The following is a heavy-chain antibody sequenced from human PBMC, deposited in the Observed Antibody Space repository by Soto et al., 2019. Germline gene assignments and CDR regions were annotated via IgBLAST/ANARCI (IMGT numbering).Heavy chain of an antibody. CDR2: IWHDGSER. Sequence: QVQLEQSGGGVVQPGGSLRLSCVVPGSIFIGYGMHWVRQAPGKGLGWVAVIWHDGSERYYADSVKGLFTISRDNSKNALYLQMNSLRAEETAGYYCARDGIGGNAFRGFLDYWGPGTLVTDS. V-gene: IGHV3-33*01. D-gene: IGHD2-15*01. CDR3: ARDGIGGNAFRGFLDY. CDR1: GSIFIGYG. J-gene: IGHJ4*02.